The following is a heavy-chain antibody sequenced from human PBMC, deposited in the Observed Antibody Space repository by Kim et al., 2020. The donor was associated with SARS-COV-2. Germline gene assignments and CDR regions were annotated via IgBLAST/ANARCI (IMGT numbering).Heavy chain of an antibody. Sequence: SETLSLTCTVSGGSISSYYWSWIRQPPGKGLEWIGYIYYSGSTNYNPSLKSRVTISVDTSKNQFSLKLSSVTAADTAVYYCARVTPLDYYGSGNSLDYWGQGTLVTVSS. V-gene: IGHV4-59*01. D-gene: IGHD3-10*01. CDR3: ARVTPLDYYGSGNSLDY. CDR1: GGSISSYY. CDR2: IYYSGST. J-gene: IGHJ4*02.